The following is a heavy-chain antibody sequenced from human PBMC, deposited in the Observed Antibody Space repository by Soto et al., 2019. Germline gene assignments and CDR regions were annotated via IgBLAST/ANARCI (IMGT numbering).Heavy chain of an antibody. V-gene: IGHV3-9*01. CDR1: GFTFDDYA. CDR3: AKDSSFAARTTHYYYYYGMDV. CDR2: ISWNSGSI. D-gene: IGHD6-6*01. J-gene: IGHJ6*02. Sequence: EVQLVESGGGLVQPGRSLRLSCAASGFTFDDYAMHWVRQAPGKGLEWVSGISWNSGSIGYADSVKGRFTISRDNAKNSLYLQMNSLRAEDTALYYCAKDSSFAARTTHYYYYYGMDVWGQGTTVTVSS.